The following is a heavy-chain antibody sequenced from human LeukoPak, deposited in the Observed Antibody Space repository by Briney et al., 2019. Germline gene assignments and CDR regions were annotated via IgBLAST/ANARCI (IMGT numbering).Heavy chain of an antibody. J-gene: IGHJ3*01. CDR3: AKGHGPYRSAYTFDF. Sequence: GGSLRLSGAASGFTFSNYAIHWVRQAPGKGLEWVAVLSYDGSNKYYADSVKGRFTISSDSSKNTLYLQMNSLRAEDTAVYYCAKGHGPYRSAYTFDFWGQGTVVTVSS. CDR1: GFTFSNYA. CDR2: LSYDGSNK. V-gene: IGHV3-30*18. D-gene: IGHD3-16*01.